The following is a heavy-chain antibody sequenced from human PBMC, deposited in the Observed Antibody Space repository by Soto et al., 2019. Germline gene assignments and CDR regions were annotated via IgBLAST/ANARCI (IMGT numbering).Heavy chain of an antibody. CDR2: IYYSGST. CDR1: GGSISSGGYY. J-gene: IGHJ1*01. Sequence: LSLTCTVSGGSISSGGYYWSWIRQHPGKGLEWIGYIYYSGSTYYNPSLKSRVTISVDTSKNQFSLKLTSVTAADTAVYFCARLGAYYQAMDSWGQGTLVTVSS. V-gene: IGHV4-31*03. CDR3: ARLGAYYQAMDS. D-gene: IGHD3-22*01.